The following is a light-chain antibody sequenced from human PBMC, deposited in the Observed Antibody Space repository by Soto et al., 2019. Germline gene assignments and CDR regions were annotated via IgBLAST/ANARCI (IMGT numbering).Light chain of an antibody. CDR1: ESISSW. J-gene: IGKJ1*01. V-gene: IGKV1-5*03. CDR2: KAS. Sequence: DIQMTQSPSTLSASVGDRVTITCRASESISSWLAWYQQKPGKAPKLLIYKASNLESGVPSRFSGSGSGTEFTLTISSLQPDDFATYYCQQYKSYSRTFGQGTKVEIK. CDR3: QQYKSYSRT.